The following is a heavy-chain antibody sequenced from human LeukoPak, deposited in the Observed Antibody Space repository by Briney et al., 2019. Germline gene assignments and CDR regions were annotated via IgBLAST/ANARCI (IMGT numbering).Heavy chain of an antibody. J-gene: IGHJ3*02. D-gene: IGHD2-15*01. CDR3: ARLGVGAFDN. CDR1: GGSISSSSYY. Sequence: SETLSLTCTVSGGSISSSSYYWGWIRQPPGKGLEWIGSIYYSGSTYYNPSLKSRVNISVDTSKKQFSLKVSFVTAADTAVYYCARLGVGAFDNWGQGTMVTVSS. CDR2: IYYSGST. V-gene: IGHV4-39*01.